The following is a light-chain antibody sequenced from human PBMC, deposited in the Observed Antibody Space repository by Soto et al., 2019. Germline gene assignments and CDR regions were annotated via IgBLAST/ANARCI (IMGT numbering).Light chain of an antibody. J-gene: IGLJ1*01. V-gene: IGLV2-14*01. Sequence: QSALTQPASVSGSPGQSITISCTGTSSDVVGYHYVSWYQQHPGKAPKLMIYEVSNRPSGVSNRFSGSKSGNTASLTISGLQAEDEADYSCSSYTSSSIDYVFGTGTKLTVL. CDR3: SSYTSSSIDYV. CDR2: EVS. CDR1: SSDVVGYHY.